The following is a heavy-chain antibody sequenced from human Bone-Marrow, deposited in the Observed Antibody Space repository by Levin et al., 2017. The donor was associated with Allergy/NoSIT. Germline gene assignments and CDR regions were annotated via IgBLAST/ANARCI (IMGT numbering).Heavy chain of an antibody. J-gene: IGHJ4*02. Sequence: GESLKISCAASGFTFSDSYMTWIRQTPGKGLEWISYISPTSNTIYYADSVRGRFTISRDNADKSLHLQMDSLGVEDTGLYYCAREGQSLVRGANDYWGQGILVTVSS. D-gene: IGHD2-8*02. V-gene: IGHV3-11*01. CDR2: ISPTSNTI. CDR3: AREGQSLVRGANDY. CDR1: GFTFSDSY.